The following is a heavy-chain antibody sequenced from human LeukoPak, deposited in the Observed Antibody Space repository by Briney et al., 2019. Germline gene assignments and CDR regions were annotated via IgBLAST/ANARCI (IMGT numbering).Heavy chain of an antibody. V-gene: IGHV1-2*02. CDR3: ARATLEIAAATNWFDP. Sequence: ASVKVSCKASGYTFTGYYMHWVRQAPGQGLEWMGWINPNSGGTNYAQKFQGRVTMTRDTSISTAYMELSRLRSDDTAVYYCARATLEIAAATNWFDPWGQGTLVTVSS. CDR1: GYTFTGYY. D-gene: IGHD6-13*01. J-gene: IGHJ5*02. CDR2: INPNSGGT.